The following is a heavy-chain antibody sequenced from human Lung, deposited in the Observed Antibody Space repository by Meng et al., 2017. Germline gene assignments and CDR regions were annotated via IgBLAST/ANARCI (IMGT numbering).Heavy chain of an antibody. CDR2: IYWDDEK. J-gene: IGHJ4*02. D-gene: IGHD3-22*01. CDR1: GSSRSTSGVA. Sequence: QIPLKESGPALVKPTHPLTLTCALSGSSRSTSGVAVGWIRQPPGKALEWLALIYWDDEKRYSPSLKSRLTITKDTSKNHVVLTMTNMDPVETATYYCAHSWGSGYYFGPLDYWGQGTLVTVSS. V-gene: IGHV2-5*02. CDR3: AHSWGSGYYFGPLDY.